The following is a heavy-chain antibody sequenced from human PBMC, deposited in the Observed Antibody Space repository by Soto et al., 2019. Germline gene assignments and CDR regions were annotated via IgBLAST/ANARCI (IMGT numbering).Heavy chain of an antibody. D-gene: IGHD5-18*01. CDR1: GGSISNAAYS. J-gene: IGHJ4*02. CDR3: ARERGGYGLFDS. V-gene: IGHV4-30-2*01. Sequence: QLQLQESGSGLVKPSHTLSLTCTVSGGSISNAAYSWSWIRQPPGKGLEWIGYIYPSGMPFYNPSLRSRVTISIERSNDQFSLNLKSVTAADTAVYYCARERGGYGLFDSWGQGTLVTVSS. CDR2: IYPSGMP.